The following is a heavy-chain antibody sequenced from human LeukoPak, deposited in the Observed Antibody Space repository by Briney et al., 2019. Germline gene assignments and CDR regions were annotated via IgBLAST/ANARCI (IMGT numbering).Heavy chain of an antibody. J-gene: IGHJ4*02. V-gene: IGHV4-59*08. CDR2: IYYSGST. D-gene: IGHD4/OR15-4a*01. CDR1: GGSISSYF. Sequence: SETLSLTCTVSGGSISSYFWSWIRQPPGKGLEWIGYIYYSGSTNYNPSLKSRVTISVDTSKNQFSLKLSSVTAADTAVYYCARHFSYGGWLDYWGQGTLVTVSS. CDR3: ARHFSYGGWLDY.